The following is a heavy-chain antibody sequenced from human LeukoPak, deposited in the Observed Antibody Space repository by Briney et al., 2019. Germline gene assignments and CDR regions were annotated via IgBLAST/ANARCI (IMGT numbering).Heavy chain of an antibody. J-gene: IGHJ4*02. CDR3: AKVAKYYYGSETYYFFEH. CDR1: GFTFSSYE. CDR2: INQDGTEK. V-gene: IGHV3-7*01. Sequence: GGSLRLSCAASGFTFSSYEMNWVRQAPGKGLGWVANINQDGTEKYYVDSVKGRFTISRDNAKNSLYLQMNSLRVEDTAVYYCAKVAKYYYGSETYYFFEHWGQGTPVTASS. D-gene: IGHD3-10*01.